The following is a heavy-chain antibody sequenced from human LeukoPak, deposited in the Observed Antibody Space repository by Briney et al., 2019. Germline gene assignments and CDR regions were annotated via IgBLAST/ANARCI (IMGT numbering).Heavy chain of an antibody. V-gene: IGHV3-49*04. J-gene: IGHJ4*02. CDR2: IRSKTYGGTT. CDR1: GFKFSSYW. D-gene: IGHD3-22*01. Sequence: GGSLRLSCAASGFKFSSYWMSWVRQAPGKGLEWLGFIRSKTYGGTTELAASVEGRFTISRDDSKSIAYLQMNSLKTEDTAVYYCTRSEYTYYYDGSGYLIDYWGQGTLVTVSS. CDR3: TRSEYTYYYDGSGYLIDY.